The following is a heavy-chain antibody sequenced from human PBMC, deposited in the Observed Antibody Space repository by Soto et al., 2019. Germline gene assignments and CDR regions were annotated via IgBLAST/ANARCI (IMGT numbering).Heavy chain of an antibody. CDR2: VISASGSG. J-gene: IGHJ1*01. D-gene: IGHD5-18*01. CDR3: ARVGSRDAYNYVLDQ. V-gene: IGHV1-69*06. CDR1: GRIFSSFP. Sequence: QVQVVQSGAEVKKPGSSVKISCKASGRIFSSFPTSWVRQVPGQGLEWMGGVISASGSGTYAPKFQGRVTMTAVNSAGIGYMELTSLTSADTAIYYCARVGSRDAYNYVLDQWGPGTMVTVSS.